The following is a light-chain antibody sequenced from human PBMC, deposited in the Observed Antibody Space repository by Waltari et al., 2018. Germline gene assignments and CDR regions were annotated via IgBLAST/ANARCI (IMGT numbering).Light chain of an antibody. CDR3: QQSKEVPFT. CDR2: AAS. CDR1: QTLTTY. Sequence: DIQLTQSPSYLSASVGDKVTITFRASQTLTTYLNWYQQRPGTAPKFLIYAASNLETGVPSRFSGGGSGTDFTLTISGLQPDDFATYYCQQSKEVPFTFGQGTKLEIK. V-gene: IGKV1-39*01. J-gene: IGKJ2*01.